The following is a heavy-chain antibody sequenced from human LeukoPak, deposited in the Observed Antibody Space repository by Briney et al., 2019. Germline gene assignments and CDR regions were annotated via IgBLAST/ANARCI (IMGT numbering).Heavy chain of an antibody. D-gene: IGHD2/OR15-2a*01. V-gene: IGHV3-11*01. CDR1: GFIFSDHY. Sequence: PGGSLRLSCAASGFIFSDHYMGWIRQAPGKGLEWVSYIDKSGTNIDYADSVKGRFTVSRDNTRNSLFLQMNSLSAEDTAVYFCSREERPLYGNPDHWGQGTLVTVSS. J-gene: IGHJ4*02. CDR2: IDKSGTNI. CDR3: SREERPLYGNPDH.